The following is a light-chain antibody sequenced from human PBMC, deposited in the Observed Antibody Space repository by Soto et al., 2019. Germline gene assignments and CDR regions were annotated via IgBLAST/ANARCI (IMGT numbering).Light chain of an antibody. CDR2: AAS. Sequence: IQLTQSPSSLSASVGDRVTITCRASQGISSYLAWYQQKPGKAPKLLIYAASTLQSGVPSRFSGSGSGTXXXXXXXXLQPEDFATYYCQQLNTYPVVFGQGTKVEIK. V-gene: IGKV1-9*01. CDR3: QQLNTYPVV. J-gene: IGKJ1*01. CDR1: QGISSY.